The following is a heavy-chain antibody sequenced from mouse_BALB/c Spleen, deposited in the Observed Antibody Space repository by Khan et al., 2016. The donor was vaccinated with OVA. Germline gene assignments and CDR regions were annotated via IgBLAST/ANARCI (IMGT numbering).Heavy chain of an antibody. D-gene: IGHD4-1*01. J-gene: IGHJ3*01. CDR3: ASNMTGSFAY. CDR2: INSDGYYT. Sequence: EVELVESGGDLVKPGGSLRLSCAASGFTFSTYGMSWVRQFPDKRLEWVATINSDGYYTYYPDTLKGRFTISRNNAEHTLYLQMSSLKSEATAIYYSASNMTGSFAYWGHGTLVTVSA. V-gene: IGHV5-6*01. CDR1: GFTFSTYG.